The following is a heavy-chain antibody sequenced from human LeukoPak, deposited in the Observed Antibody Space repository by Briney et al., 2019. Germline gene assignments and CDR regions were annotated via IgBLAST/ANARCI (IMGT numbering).Heavy chain of an antibody. CDR1: GYTFTNYD. V-gene: IGHV1-8*01. D-gene: IGHD3-10*01. Sequence: ASVKVSCKASGYTFTNYDIHWVRQATGQGLEWMGWMNPHSDNTAYAQKFQGRVTMTRNTSISTAYMELTSLRSEDTAVYYCARGRPTLVRTIGGMDVWGQGTTVTVSS. J-gene: IGHJ6*02. CDR3: ARGRPTLVRTIGGMDV. CDR2: MNPHSDNT.